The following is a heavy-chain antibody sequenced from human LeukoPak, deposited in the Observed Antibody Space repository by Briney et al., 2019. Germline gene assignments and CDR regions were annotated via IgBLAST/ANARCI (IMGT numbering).Heavy chain of an antibody. CDR3: ARERYYSDSSGFKY. Sequence: GGSLRLSCAASGFAFSTYAMTWVRQAPGKGLEWVSTINGSDGGTYSADSVKGRFSISRDNSKNKLYLPMNSLRAEDTALYYCARERYYSDSSGFKYWGQGALVTVSS. CDR1: GFAFSTYA. V-gene: IGHV3-23*01. J-gene: IGHJ4*02. D-gene: IGHD3-22*01. CDR2: INGSDGGT.